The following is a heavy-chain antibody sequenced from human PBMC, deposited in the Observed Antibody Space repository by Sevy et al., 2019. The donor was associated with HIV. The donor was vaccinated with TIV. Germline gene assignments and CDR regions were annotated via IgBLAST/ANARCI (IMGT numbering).Heavy chain of an antibody. CDR1: GFTFSNAY. Sequence: GGSLRLSCAASGFTFSNAYMNWVRQAPGKGLEWVGRIKSKADGETTDYAAPVKGRFTISRDDSKNPLYLQMNSLKTEDTAVYYCATDSGMRGAGGVFDYWGQGTLVTVSS. CDR3: ATDSGMRGAGGVFDY. J-gene: IGHJ4*02. D-gene: IGHD2-8*02. CDR2: IKSKADGETT. V-gene: IGHV3-15*01.